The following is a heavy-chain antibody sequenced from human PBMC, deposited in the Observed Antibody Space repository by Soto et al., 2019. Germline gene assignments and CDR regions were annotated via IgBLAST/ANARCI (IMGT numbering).Heavy chain of an antibody. CDR3: ARDLGYCNSSGCFRNWFDP. Sequence: QVQLVPSGAEVKTPGASVKVSCRASGYSFRTHGISWVRQAPGQGLEWMGWISTYDDKTNFPQKFQGRITMTTDTSTSTAYMELRSLRSDDTAVYFCARDLGYCNSSGCFRNWFDPWGQGPLVTVSS. V-gene: IGHV1-18*01. CDR2: ISTYDDKT. D-gene: IGHD2-15*01. J-gene: IGHJ5*02. CDR1: GYSFRTHG.